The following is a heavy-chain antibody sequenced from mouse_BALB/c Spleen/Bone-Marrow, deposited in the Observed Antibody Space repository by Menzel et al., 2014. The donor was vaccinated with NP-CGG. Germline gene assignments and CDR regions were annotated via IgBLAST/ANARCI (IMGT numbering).Heavy chain of an antibody. CDR2: INPDSSTI. V-gene: IGHV4-1*02. CDR3: ARQGYYGKGDY. D-gene: IGHD2-1*01. Sequence: EVQRVESGGGLVQPGGSLKLSCAASGFDFSRYWMSWVRPAPGKGLEWIGEINPDSSTINYTPSLKDKFIISRDNAKNTLYLQMSKVRSEDTALYYCARQGYYGKGDYWGQGTTLTVSS. CDR1: GFDFSRYW. J-gene: IGHJ2*01.